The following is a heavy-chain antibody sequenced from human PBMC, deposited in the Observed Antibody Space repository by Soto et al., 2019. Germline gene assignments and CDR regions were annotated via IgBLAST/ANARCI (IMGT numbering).Heavy chain of an antibody. CDR2: IDWDDDK. V-gene: IGHV2-70*11. CDR3: AHTMVNYYYYYMDV. J-gene: IGHJ6*03. CDR1: GFSRSTSGVC. Sequence: SGPTLVNPTQTLTLTCTFSGFSRSTSGVCVSWIRQPPGKALGWLARIDWDDDKYYSTSLKTRLTISKDTSKNQVVLTMTNMDPVDTATYYCAHTMVNYYYYYMDVWGKGTTVTVSS. D-gene: IGHD3-10*01.